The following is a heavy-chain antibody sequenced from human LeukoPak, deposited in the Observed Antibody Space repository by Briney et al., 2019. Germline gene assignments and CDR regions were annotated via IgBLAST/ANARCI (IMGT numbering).Heavy chain of an antibody. V-gene: IGHV3-30*03. CDR2: ISYDGINK. D-gene: IGHD1-7*01. Sequence: GGSLRLSCAASGFTFDTYDMHWVRQAPGKGLEWVAVISYDGINKYYPDSVKGRFTISRDNSKNTLYLQMNSLRVEDAAVYYCAGDGSTACEYDYWGQGSLVTVSS. CDR3: AGDGSTACEYDY. CDR1: GFTFDTYD. J-gene: IGHJ4*02.